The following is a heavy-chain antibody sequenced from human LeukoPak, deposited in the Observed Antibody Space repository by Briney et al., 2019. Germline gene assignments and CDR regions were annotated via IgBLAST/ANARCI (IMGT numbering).Heavy chain of an antibody. J-gene: IGHJ4*02. CDR2: ISNNGGYT. CDR1: GFTFSSSA. CDR3: AKDPGKFWSGHDY. V-gene: IGHV3-23*01. D-gene: IGHD3-3*01. Sequence: PGGSLRLSCAASGFTFSSSAMSWVRQAPGKGLEWVSAISNNGGYTYYADSVQGRFTISRDNSKSTLCLQMNSLRGEDTAVYYCAKDPGKFWSGHDYWGQGTLVTVSS.